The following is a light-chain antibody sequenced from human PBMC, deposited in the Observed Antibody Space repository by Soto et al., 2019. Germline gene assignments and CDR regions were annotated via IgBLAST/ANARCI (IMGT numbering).Light chain of an antibody. J-gene: IGKJ5*01. V-gene: IGKV3-20*01. CDR3: QQYIKWPIT. CDR2: GAS. Sequence: ETVMTQSPATLSVSPGDRATLSCRASQTVSNNYLAWCQQKPGQAPRVIMYGASRRATGIPDRFSGGGSGTDFTLTISRLEPEDFAVYFCQQYIKWPITFGQGTRLEIK. CDR1: QTVSNNY.